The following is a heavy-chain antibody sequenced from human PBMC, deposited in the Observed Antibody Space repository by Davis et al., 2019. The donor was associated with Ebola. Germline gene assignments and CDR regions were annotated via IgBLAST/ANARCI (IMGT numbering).Heavy chain of an antibody. V-gene: IGHV1-18*01. CDR2: ISAYYGTT. CDR3: ARIAAESDYGMDV. D-gene: IGHD6-13*01. J-gene: IGHJ6*02. CDR1: GYTFTTYG. Sequence: ASVKVSCKASGYTFTTYGISWVRRAPGQGLEWMGWISAYYGTTNYAQSLQGRVSMTTDISTDTVYMDLRGLRSDDTAVYFCARIAAESDYGMDVWGQGTTVTVSS.